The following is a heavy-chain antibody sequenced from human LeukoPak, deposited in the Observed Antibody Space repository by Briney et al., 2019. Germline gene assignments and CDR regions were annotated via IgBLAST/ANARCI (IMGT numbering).Heavy chain of an antibody. V-gene: IGHV3-7*01. CDR2: INQDGSEK. J-gene: IGHJ4*02. Sequence: GGSLRLSCAASGFPFSSHWLSWFRQSPGKGLEWVAHINQDGSEKYYVDSVKGRFTISRDNARNSQYLQMNSLRAEDTAVYYCASGGGWVFNNWGQGTLVTVSS. CDR3: ASGGGWVFNN. CDR1: GFPFSSHW. D-gene: IGHD6-19*01.